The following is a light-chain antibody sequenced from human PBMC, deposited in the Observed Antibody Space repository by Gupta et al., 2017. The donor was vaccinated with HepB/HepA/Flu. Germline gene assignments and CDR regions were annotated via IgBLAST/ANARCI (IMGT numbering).Light chain of an antibody. CDR3: QQYNSYSPTLT. J-gene: IGKJ4*01. CDR2: KAS. CDR1: QSISSW. V-gene: IGKV1-5*03. Sequence: DIKMTQSRSTLSASVGDRVTITCRASQSISSWLAWYQQKPGKAPKLLIYKASSLESGVPSRFSGSGSGTEFTLTISSLQPDDFATYYCQQYNSYSPTLTFGGGTKVEIK.